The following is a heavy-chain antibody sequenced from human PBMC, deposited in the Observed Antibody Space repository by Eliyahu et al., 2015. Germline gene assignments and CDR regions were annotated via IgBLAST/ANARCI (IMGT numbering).Heavy chain of an antibody. J-gene: IGHJ5*02. CDR1: GGSFSGYY. V-gene: IGHV4-34*01. CDR2: INHSGST. CDR3: ARGEGVAAKGNWFDP. Sequence: QVQLQQWGAGLLKPSETLSLTCAVYGGSFSGYYWSWIRQPPGKGLEWIGEINHSGSTNYNPSLKSRVTISVDTSKNQFSLKLSSVTAADTAVYYCARGEGVAAKGNWFDPWGQGTLVTVSS. D-gene: IGHD2-15*01.